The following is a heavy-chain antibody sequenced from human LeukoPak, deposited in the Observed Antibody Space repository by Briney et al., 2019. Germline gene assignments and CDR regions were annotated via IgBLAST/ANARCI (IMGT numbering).Heavy chain of an antibody. CDR3: ARDTQYLYYYYGMDV. CDR1: GYSFTTYG. Sequence: GASVKVSCKASGYSFTTYGISWVRQAPGQGLEWMGWISASSANTKYAQKFQGRLTMTTDTSRTTAHMELRSLRSDDAAVYYCARDTQYLYYYYGMDVWGQGTTVTVSS. CDR2: ISASSANT. J-gene: IGHJ6*02. V-gene: IGHV1-18*01. D-gene: IGHD2-2*01.